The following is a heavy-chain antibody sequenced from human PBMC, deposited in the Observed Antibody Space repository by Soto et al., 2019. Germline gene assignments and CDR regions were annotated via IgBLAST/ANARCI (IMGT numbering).Heavy chain of an antibody. D-gene: IGHD6-19*01. CDR1: GGSVSSGSYY. CDR2: IYYSGST. V-gene: IGHV4-61*01. CDR3: ARGIEGWYQGRYYYGMDV. Sequence: QVQLQESGPGLVKPSETLSLTCTVSGGSVSSGSYYWSWIRQPPGKGLEWIGYIYYSGSTNYNPSPKSRVXLXVXTSKNPFSLKLSYVTAADTAVYYGARGIEGWYQGRYYYGMDVWGQGNTVTVSS. J-gene: IGHJ6*02.